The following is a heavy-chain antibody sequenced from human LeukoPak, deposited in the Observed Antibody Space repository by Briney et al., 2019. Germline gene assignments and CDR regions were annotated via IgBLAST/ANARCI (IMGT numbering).Heavy chain of an antibody. D-gene: IGHD2-21*02. V-gene: IGHV4-4*07. CDR1: GGSVGSL. CDR3: ARDSYPMVTVWPIAQHHYYMDV. J-gene: IGHJ6*03. CDR2: ANGSA. Sequence: SETLSLTYTVSGGSVGSLLELDPAARREGSGVGWPYANGSANYNPSLKSRVTISSDTSKNEFFLTLSSVTAADTAIYYCARDSYPMVTVWPIAQHHYYMDVWGKGTTVTVSS.